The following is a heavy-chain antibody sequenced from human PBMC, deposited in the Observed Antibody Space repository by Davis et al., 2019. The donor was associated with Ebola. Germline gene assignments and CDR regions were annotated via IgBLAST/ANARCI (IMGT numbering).Heavy chain of an antibody. CDR2: IYPGDSDT. D-gene: IGHD4-11*01. CDR3: ARSMTTVTTAFQH. Sequence: KVSCKGSGYSFTSYWIGWVRQMPGKGLEWMGIIYPGDSDTRYSPSFQGQVTISADKPISTAYLQWSSLKASDTAMYYCARSMTTVTTAFQHWGQGTLVTVSS. J-gene: IGHJ1*01. CDR1: GYSFTSYW. V-gene: IGHV5-51*04.